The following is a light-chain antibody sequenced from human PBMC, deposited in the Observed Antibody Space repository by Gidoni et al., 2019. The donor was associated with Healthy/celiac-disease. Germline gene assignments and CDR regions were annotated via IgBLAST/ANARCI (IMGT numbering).Light chain of an antibody. CDR2: DVS. V-gene: IGLV2-14*03. CDR3: SSYTSGSYV. Sequence: QSALTQPASVSGSPGPSITISCTGTSSDVGGYNYVSWYQQHPGKAPKLMIYDVSNRPSGVSNRFSGSKSGNTASLTISGLQAEDEADYYCSSYTSGSYVFGTGTKVTVL. CDR1: SSDVGGYNY. J-gene: IGLJ1*01.